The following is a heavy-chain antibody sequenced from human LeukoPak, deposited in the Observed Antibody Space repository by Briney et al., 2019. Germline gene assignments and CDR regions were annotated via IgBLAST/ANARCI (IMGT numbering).Heavy chain of an antibody. J-gene: IGHJ5*02. V-gene: IGHV3-21*01. Sequence: GGSLRLSCAASGFTFSSYSMNWVRQAPGKGLEWVSSISSSSSYIYYADSVKGRFTISRDNAKNSLYLQMNSLRAEDTAAYYCARYGWELPGFDPWGQGTLVTVSS. D-gene: IGHD1-26*01. CDR3: ARYGWELPGFDP. CDR1: GFTFSSYS. CDR2: ISSSSSYI.